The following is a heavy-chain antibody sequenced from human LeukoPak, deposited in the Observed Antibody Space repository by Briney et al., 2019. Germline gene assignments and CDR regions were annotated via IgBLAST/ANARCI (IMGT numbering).Heavy chain of an antibody. CDR1: GFTFSSYW. CDR3: ARGTLLLYDFWSGTADY. D-gene: IGHD3-3*01. CDR2: IKQDGSEK. Sequence: GGSLRLSCAASGFTFSSYWMSWVRQAPGKGPEWVANIKQDGSEKYYVDSVKGRFTISRDNAKNSLYLQMNSLRAEDTAVYYCARGTLLLYDFWSGTADYWGQGTLVTVSS. J-gene: IGHJ4*02. V-gene: IGHV3-7*01.